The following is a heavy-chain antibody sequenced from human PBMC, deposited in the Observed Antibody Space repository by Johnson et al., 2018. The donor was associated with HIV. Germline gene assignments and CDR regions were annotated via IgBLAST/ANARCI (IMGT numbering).Heavy chain of an antibody. D-gene: IGHD1-1*01. CDR1: GFTFGSYG. CDR3: AKERGGTRGAFDI. J-gene: IGHJ3*02. CDR2: ISYDGSNK. V-gene: IGHV3-30*18. Sequence: VQLVESGGGVVQPGRSLRLSCAASGFTFGSYGIHWVRQAPGRGLEWVAVISYDGSNKYYVDSVKGRFTISRDNSKGTLYLQMDGLRPEDTALYYCAKERGGTRGAFDIWGQGTRVTVSS.